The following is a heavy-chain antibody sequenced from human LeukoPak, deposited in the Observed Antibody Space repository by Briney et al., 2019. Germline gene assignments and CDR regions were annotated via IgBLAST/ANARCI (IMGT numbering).Heavy chain of an antibody. D-gene: IGHD3-22*01. CDR2: IIPAFGTA. Sequence: SVKVSCKGSGGTFSSYSISWVRQAPGQGLEWMGGIIPAFGTAHYAQKFQGRVTFTTDEPTTTAYMELRSLRSEDTAVYYCASEGNYDSSGYSRYNYYYMDVWGKGTAVTVSS. CDR3: ASEGNYDSSGYSRYNYYYMDV. V-gene: IGHV1-69*05. CDR1: GGTFSSYS. J-gene: IGHJ6*03.